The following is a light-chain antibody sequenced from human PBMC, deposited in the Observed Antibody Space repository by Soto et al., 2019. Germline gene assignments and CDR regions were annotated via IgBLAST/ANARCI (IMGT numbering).Light chain of an antibody. Sequence: DIQMTQSPSSVSASVGDRVTITCRASQGISSWVAWYQQKPGKAPKLLIYAASSLQSGVPSRFSGSGSGTDFTLTISSLQPEGFATYYCQQANSFPPTFGPGTKVDIK. CDR3: QQANSFPPT. CDR2: AAS. V-gene: IGKV1-12*01. J-gene: IGKJ3*01. CDR1: QGISSW.